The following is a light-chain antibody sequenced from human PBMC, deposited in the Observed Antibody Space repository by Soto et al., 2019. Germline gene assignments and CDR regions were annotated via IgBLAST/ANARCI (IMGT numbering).Light chain of an antibody. CDR2: EVS. J-gene: IGLJ2*01. V-gene: IGLV2-8*01. Sequence: QSALTQPPSASGSPGQSVTISCTGTSSDVGDYNYVSWYQQHPGKAPKLMIYEVSKRPSGVPDRFSGSKSGNTASLTVSGLQAEDEADYYCCSYAGSNNLVFGGGTQLTVL. CDR1: SSDVGDYNY. CDR3: CSYAGSNNLV.